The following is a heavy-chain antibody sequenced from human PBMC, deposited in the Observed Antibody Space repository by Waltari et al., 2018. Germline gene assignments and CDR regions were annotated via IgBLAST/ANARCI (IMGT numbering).Heavy chain of an antibody. J-gene: IGHJ3*02. D-gene: IGHD4-17*01. CDR1: GFTFSSYE. Sequence: EVQLVESGGGLVQPGGSLRLSCAASGFTFSSYEMNWVRQAPGKGRGWGSYISSSGSNIYYADSVKGRITISRDNAKNSLYLQMNSLRAEDTAVYYCAREGPQRLRYAFDIWGQGTMVTVSS. V-gene: IGHV3-48*03. CDR2: ISSSGSNI. CDR3: AREGPQRLRYAFDI.